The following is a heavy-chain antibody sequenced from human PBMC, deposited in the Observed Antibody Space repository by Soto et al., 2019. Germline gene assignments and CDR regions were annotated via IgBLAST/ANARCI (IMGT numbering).Heavy chain of an antibody. CDR2: INPNSGGT. Sequence: QVQLVQSGAEVKKPGASVKVSCKASGYTFTGYYMHWVRQAPGQGLEWMGWINPNSGGTNYAQKFQGWVTMTGDTSISTAYMELSRLRSDDTAVYYCARGAGLGYVYYGMDVWGQGTTVTVSS. V-gene: IGHV1-2*04. J-gene: IGHJ6*02. D-gene: IGHD3-16*01. CDR3: ARGAGLGYVYYGMDV. CDR1: GYTFTGYY.